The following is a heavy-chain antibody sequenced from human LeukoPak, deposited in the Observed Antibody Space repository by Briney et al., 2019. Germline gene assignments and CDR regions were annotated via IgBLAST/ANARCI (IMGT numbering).Heavy chain of an antibody. D-gene: IGHD3-3*01. CDR2: ISGSGGST. CDR1: GFTFSSYA. Sequence: GGSLRLSCAASGFTFSSYAMSWVRQAPGKGLEWVSAISGSGGSTYYADSVKGRFTISRDNSKNTLYLQMNSLRAEDTAVYYCAKQYYDFWSGYWTYYYMDVWGKGTTVTVSS. J-gene: IGHJ6*03. V-gene: IGHV3-23*01. CDR3: AKQYYDFWSGYWTYYYMDV.